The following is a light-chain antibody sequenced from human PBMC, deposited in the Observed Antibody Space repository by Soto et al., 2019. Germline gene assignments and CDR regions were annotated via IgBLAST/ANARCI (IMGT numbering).Light chain of an antibody. CDR2: ETS. CDR1: GSNIGTNT. J-gene: IGLJ2*01. V-gene: IGLV1-40*01. Sequence: QSVLTQPPSASGTPGQRVSISCSGSGSNIGTNTVNWYQQLPGTAPKLLIYETSSRPSGVPDRFSGSKSGTSASLAITGLQAEDEADYYCQSYDASLTGYVVFGGGTKVTVL. CDR3: QSYDASLTGYVV.